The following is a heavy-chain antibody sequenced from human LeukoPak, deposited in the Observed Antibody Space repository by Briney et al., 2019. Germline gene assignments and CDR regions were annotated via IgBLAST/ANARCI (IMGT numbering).Heavy chain of an antibody. V-gene: IGHV4-38-2*02. CDR1: GYSISSGYY. D-gene: IGHD3-22*01. J-gene: IGHJ4*02. CDR3: AKNSGYYHPYYIDS. CDR2: IYHSRST. Sequence: SETLSLPCIVSGYSISSGYYWDWIRQPPGKGLEWIGNIYHSRSTYYNPSLKSRVTISVDTSKNQFSLKLNSVTAADTAVYYCAKNSGYYHPYYIDSWGQGTLVTVSS.